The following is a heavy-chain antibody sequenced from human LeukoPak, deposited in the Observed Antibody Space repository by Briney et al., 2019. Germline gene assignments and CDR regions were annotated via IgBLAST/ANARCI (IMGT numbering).Heavy chain of an antibody. Sequence: GASVKVSCKASGYTFTGYYMHWVRQAPGQGLEWMGGIIPIFGTANYAQKFQGRVTITADESTSTAYMELSSLRSEDTAVYYCAVRKRFSVEYYFDYWGQGTLVTVSS. CDR1: GYTFTGYY. D-gene: IGHD3-3*01. CDR2: IIPIFGTA. J-gene: IGHJ4*02. CDR3: AVRKRFSVEYYFDY. V-gene: IGHV1-69*13.